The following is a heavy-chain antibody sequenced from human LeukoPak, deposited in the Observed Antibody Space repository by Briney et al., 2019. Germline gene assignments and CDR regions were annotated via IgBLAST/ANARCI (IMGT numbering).Heavy chain of an antibody. CDR3: ARVNAGWSGYYTFFDY. D-gene: IGHD3-3*01. Sequence: PGGSLRLSCAASGFTFSSYWMHWVRQAPGKGLVWVSRINTDGSSTSYADSVKGRFTISRDNAKNTLYLQMNSLRAEDTAVYYCARVNAGWSGYYTFFDYWGQGTLVTVSS. CDR1: GFTFSSYW. CDR2: INTDGSST. J-gene: IGHJ4*02. V-gene: IGHV3-74*01.